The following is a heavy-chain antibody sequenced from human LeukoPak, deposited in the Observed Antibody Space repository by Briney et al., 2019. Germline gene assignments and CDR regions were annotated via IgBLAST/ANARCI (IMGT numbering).Heavy chain of an antibody. CDR2: IYHNGDT. CDR1: GDSTSSGLYS. CDR3: ARLWSHSKTEDY. Sequence: PSETLSLTCTVSGDSTSSGLYSWGWIRQPPGEGLEWIGNIYHNGDTYYNPSLRSRVTISVDTSENQFSLSLRSVTAADTAVYYCARLWSHSKTEDYWGQGTVVTVSS. J-gene: IGHJ4*02. V-gene: IGHV4-39*01. D-gene: IGHD3-16*01.